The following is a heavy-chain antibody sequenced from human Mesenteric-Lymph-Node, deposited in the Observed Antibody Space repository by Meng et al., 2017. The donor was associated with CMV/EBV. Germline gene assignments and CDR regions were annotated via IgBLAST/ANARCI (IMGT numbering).Heavy chain of an antibody. V-gene: IGHV3-20*04. Sequence: GGSLRLSCAGSGFTFSRYWMSWVRQVPGKGLEWISFINWDGGLTRYADSVKGRFTISRDNAKNSVYLQMNNLRPEDTALYYCVREYTDFGTLVFDPWGQGTQVTVSS. CDR2: INWDGGLT. J-gene: IGHJ5*02. CDR3: VREYTDFGTLVFDP. D-gene: IGHD1/OR15-1a*01. CDR1: GFTFSRYW.